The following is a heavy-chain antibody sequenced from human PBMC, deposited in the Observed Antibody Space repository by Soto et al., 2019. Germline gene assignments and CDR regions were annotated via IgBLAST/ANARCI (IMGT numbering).Heavy chain of an antibody. CDR2: ISSSSSYI. D-gene: IGHD2-2*01. V-gene: IGHV3-21*01. CDR3: ARRVVVPAANWFDP. Sequence: GGSLRLSCAASGFTFSSYSMNWVRQAPGKGLEWVSSISSSSSYIYYADSVKGRFTISRDNAKNSLYLQMNSLRAEDTAVYYCARRVVVPAANWFDPWGQGTLVSVSS. CDR1: GFTFSSYS. J-gene: IGHJ5*02.